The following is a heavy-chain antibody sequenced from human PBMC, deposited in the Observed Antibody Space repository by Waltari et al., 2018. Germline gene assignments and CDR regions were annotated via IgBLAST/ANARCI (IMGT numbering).Heavy chain of an antibody. CDR3: AKVGVGLTTWYPFDV. V-gene: IGHV3-30*02. J-gene: IGHJ3*01. CDR1: GFTFRDYG. CDR2: IRYDASDI. D-gene: IGHD1-1*01. Sequence: QVHLVESGGGVVQPGGSLRLSCAASGFTFRDYGRPWVRQAPGKGLEWVAFIRYDASDIYYRDSVKGRFTISRDNSKNTLFLQMSSLRPEDTAVYYCAKVGVGLTTWYPFDVWGQGTMVTVSS.